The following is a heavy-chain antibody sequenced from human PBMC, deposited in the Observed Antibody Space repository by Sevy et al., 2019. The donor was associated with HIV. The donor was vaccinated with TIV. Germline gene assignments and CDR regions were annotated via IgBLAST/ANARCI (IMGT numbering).Heavy chain of an antibody. Sequence: GGSLRLSCAASGFTFSSYAMHWVRQAPGKGLEWVAVISYDGSNKYYADSVKGQFTISRDNSKNTLYLQMNSLRAEDTAVYYCARDPQRYCSSTSCYYYYGMDVWGQGTTVTVSS. CDR2: ISYDGSNK. D-gene: IGHD2-2*01. V-gene: IGHV3-30*04. CDR1: GFTFSSYA. CDR3: ARDPQRYCSSTSCYYYYGMDV. J-gene: IGHJ6*02.